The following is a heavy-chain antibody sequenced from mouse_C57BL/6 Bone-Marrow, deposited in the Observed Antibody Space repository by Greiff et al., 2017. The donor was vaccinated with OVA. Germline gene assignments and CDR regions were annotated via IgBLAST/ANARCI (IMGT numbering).Heavy chain of an antibody. CDR3: ARTQDYAMDY. V-gene: IGHV1-81*01. Sequence: VQVVESGAELARPGASVKLSCKASGYTFTSYGISWVKQRTGQGLEWIGEIYPRSGNTYYNEKFKGKATLTADKSSSTAYMELRSLTSEDSAVYFCARTQDYAMDYWGQGTSVTVSS. CDR2: IYPRSGNT. CDR1: GYTFTSYG. J-gene: IGHJ4*01.